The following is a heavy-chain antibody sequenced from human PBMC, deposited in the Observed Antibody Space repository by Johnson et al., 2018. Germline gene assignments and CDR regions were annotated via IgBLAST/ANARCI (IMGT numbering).Heavy chain of an antibody. CDR1: GFTFSSYA. CDR2: ISYDGSSK. CDR3: ARYYGSGFFDI. Sequence: VQLVQSGGGVVQPGRSLRLSCSASGFTFSSYAMHWVRQAPGKGLDWVAFISYDGSSKYYGDSVKGRFTISRDNSENTLYLQMNSLGAEGTAVYYCARYYGSGFFDIWGQGTMVTVSS. V-gene: IGHV3-30*04. D-gene: IGHD3-10*01. J-gene: IGHJ3*02.